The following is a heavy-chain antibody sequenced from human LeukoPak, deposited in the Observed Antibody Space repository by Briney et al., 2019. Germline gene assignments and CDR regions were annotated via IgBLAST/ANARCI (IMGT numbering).Heavy chain of an antibody. V-gene: IGHV4-39*07. CDR1: GGSISSSSYY. J-gene: IGHJ5*02. CDR2: IYYSGST. D-gene: IGHD3-22*01. Sequence: PSETLSLTCTVSGGSISSSSYYWGWIRQPPGKGLEWIGSIYYSGSTYYNPSLKSRVTISVDTSKNQFSLKLSSVTAADTAVYYCARVGEYYYDSSGFSNWFDPWGQGTLVTVSS. CDR3: ARVGEYYYDSSGFSNWFDP.